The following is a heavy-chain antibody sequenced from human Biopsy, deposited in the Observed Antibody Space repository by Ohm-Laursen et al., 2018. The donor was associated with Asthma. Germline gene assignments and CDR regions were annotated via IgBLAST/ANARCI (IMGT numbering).Heavy chain of an antibody. V-gene: IGHV4-61*08. CDR3: ARLADCSGGACYSYGWFDP. J-gene: IGHJ5*02. CDR2: VSHTGST. CDR1: GDSITSGGCC. D-gene: IGHD2-15*01. Sequence: GTLSLTCTVSGDSITSGGCCWTWIRLPPGKGLEYIGDVSHTGSTNYNPSLKSRVTMSLDTSKNQFSLRLTSVTPADTAVYYCARLADCSGGACYSYGWFDPWGQGTRVTVSS.